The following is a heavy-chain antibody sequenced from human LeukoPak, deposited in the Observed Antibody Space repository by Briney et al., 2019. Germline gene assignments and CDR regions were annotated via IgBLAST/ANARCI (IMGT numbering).Heavy chain of an antibody. D-gene: IGHD2-2*01. CDR1: GLIVSSKY. CDR2: LYSGGST. J-gene: IGHJ4*02. V-gene: IGHV3-53*01. CDR3: AARDCSTTSCYAGLFDY. Sequence: GGSLRLPCAASGLIVSSKYMSWVRQAPGKGLEWVSSLYSGGSTYYADSVKGRFTISRDSSKNTVYLQMNSLRAEDTAVYFCAARDCSTTSCYAGLFDYWGQGILVTVSS.